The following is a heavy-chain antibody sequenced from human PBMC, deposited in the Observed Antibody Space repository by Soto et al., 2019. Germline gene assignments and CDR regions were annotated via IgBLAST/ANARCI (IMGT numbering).Heavy chain of an antibody. CDR3: ARDVGTLSGSYFDF. V-gene: IGHV1-2*02. J-gene: IGHJ4*02. CDR2: INSNSGDT. CDR1: GYTFTDYY. Sequence: QVQLVQSGAEVEKPGASVKVSCKTSGYTFTDYYIHWVRRAPGQGLEWMGWINSNSGDTRSAQRFQDRVTMTRDTSITTAYLELTRLTSDDTAVYYCARDVGTLSGSYFDFWCQGTLITVSA. D-gene: IGHD1-26*01.